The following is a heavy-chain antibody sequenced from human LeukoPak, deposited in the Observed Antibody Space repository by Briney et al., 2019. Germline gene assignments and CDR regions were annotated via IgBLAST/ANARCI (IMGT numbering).Heavy chain of an antibody. D-gene: IGHD4-11*01. Sequence: SQTLSLTCTVSGDSMTRGGYYWSWVRQHQGKGLEWIVFIYHSGTTFDNPSLEGRAAISVDTSQNQFSLKLTSVTAADTAVYYCARAVDYRNYFDYWGQGTLVTVSS. J-gene: IGHJ4*02. V-gene: IGHV4-31*03. CDR3: ARAVDYRNYFDY. CDR2: IYHSGTT. CDR1: GDSMTRGGYY.